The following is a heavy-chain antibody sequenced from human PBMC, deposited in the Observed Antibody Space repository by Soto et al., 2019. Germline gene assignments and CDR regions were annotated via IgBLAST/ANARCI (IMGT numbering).Heavy chain of an antibody. V-gene: IGHV3-30-3*01. CDR1: GFTFSSYA. CDR3: ASLEYSSSPYPFDY. D-gene: IGHD6-6*01. CDR2: ISYDGSNK. J-gene: IGHJ4*02. Sequence: GGSLRLSXAASGFTFSSYAMHWVRQAPGKGLEWVAVISYDGSNKYYADSVKGRFTISRDNSKNTLYLQMNSLRAEDTAVYYCASLEYSSSPYPFDYWGQGTLVTVSS.